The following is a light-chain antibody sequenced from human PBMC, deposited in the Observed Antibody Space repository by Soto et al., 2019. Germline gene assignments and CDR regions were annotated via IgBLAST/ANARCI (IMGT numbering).Light chain of an antibody. Sequence: QPVLTQSPSASASLAASVNLTCTLSSGHSSYAIAWHQQQPEKGPRYLMKLNSDGSHNKGDGIPDRFSGSSSGAERYLTISSLQSEDEADYYCQTWGTGTVIFGGGTKVTVL. CDR2: LNSDGSH. V-gene: IGLV4-69*01. CDR3: QTWGTGTVI. CDR1: SGHSSYA. J-gene: IGLJ2*01.